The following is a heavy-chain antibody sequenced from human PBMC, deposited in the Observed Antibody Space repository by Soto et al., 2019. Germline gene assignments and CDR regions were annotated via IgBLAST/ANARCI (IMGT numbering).Heavy chain of an antibody. CDR1: GFTFSTYI. D-gene: IGHD2-2*02. V-gene: IGHV3-21*01. J-gene: IGHJ6*02. CDR2: ISSRSDI. CDR3: AREYTAWPLAYGLDV. Sequence: PGGSLRLSCVGSGFTFSTYIINWVRQAPGKGLEWVSSISSRSDIYYADSVKGRSTISRDSAKNSVSLQMNSLRAEDTAVYYCAREYTAWPLAYGLDVWGQGTTVTVS.